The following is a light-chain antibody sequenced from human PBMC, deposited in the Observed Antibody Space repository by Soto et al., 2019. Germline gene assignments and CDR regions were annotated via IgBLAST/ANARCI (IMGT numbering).Light chain of an antibody. CDR1: QDSSKY. J-gene: IGKJ4*01. V-gene: IGKV1-33*01. CDR3: QQYDNLVT. Sequence: DIQMTQSTSSLSASVGDRVTITCQASQDSSKYLNWYQQKPWKAPNLLIYDTSNLETGVPSRLSGSGSGTDFTFTISSLQPEDIEKYYCQQYDNLVTFGGGNKVEIK. CDR2: DTS.